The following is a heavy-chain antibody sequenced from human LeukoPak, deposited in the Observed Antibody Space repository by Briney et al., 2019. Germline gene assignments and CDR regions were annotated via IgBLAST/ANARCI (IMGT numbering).Heavy chain of an antibody. CDR2: IYSGGST. V-gene: IGHV3-53*01. D-gene: IGHD3-3*01. Sequence: PGGSLRLSCAASGFTVSSNYMSWVRQAPGKGLERVSVIYSGGSTYYADSVKGRFTISRDNSKNTLYLQMNSLRAEDTAVYYCARESSDWFDPWGQGTLVTVSS. J-gene: IGHJ5*02. CDR3: ARESSDWFDP. CDR1: GFTVSSNY.